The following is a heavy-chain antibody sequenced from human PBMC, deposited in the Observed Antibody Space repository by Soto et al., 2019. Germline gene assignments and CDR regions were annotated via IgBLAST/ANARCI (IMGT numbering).Heavy chain of an antibody. J-gene: IGHJ3*02. V-gene: IGHV1-69*04. CDR1: GGTLSSYT. CDR3: ARDYDILTGSDMGGAFDI. CDR2: IIPILGIA. D-gene: IGHD3-9*01. Sequence: SVKVSCKASGGTLSSYTSSWVRQAPGQGLEWMGRIIPILGIANYAQKFQGRVTITADKSTSTAYMELSSLGSEDTAVYYCARDYDILTGSDMGGAFDIWGQGTMVTVSS.